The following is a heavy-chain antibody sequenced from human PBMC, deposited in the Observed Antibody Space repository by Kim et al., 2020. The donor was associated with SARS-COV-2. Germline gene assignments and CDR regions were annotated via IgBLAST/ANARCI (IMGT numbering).Heavy chain of an antibody. V-gene: IGHV5-10-1*01. J-gene: IGHJ3*02. D-gene: IGHD3-9*01. CDR3: ARHGFRLVIIQPVYDAFDI. Sequence: GESLKISCKGSGYSFTSYWISWVRQMPGKGLEWMGRIDPSDSYTNYSPSFQGHVTISADKSISTAYLQWSSLKASDTAMYYCARHGFRLVIIQPVYDAFDIWGQGTMVTVSS. CDR1: GYSFTSYW. CDR2: IDPSDSYT.